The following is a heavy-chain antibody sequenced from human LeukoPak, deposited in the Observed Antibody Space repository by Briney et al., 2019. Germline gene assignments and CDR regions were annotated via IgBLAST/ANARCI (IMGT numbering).Heavy chain of an antibody. CDR3: AKDSGSSWYGGWFDP. CDR1: GFIFSPYG. Sequence: GGSLRLSCTASGFIFSPYGKHWVRQAPGKGLEWVAFIRYDGSNEYYADSVKGRFTISRDNSKNTLYLQMNSLRAEDTAVHYCAKDSGSSWYGGWFDPWGQGTLVTVSS. CDR2: IRYDGSNE. V-gene: IGHV3-30*02. J-gene: IGHJ5*02. D-gene: IGHD6-13*01.